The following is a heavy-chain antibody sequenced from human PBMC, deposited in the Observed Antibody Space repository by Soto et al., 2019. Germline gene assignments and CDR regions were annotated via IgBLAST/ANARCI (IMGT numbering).Heavy chain of an antibody. V-gene: IGHV3-7*01. D-gene: IGHD3-10*01. Sequence: GGSLRLSCAASGFTFSSYWMSWVRQAPGKGLEWVANIKQDGSEKYYVDSVKGRFTISRDNAKNSLYLQMNSLRAEDTAVYYCARVVGRYYYGSGIGDSIYYYYYMDVWGKGTTVTVSS. J-gene: IGHJ6*03. CDR2: IKQDGSEK. CDR1: GFTFSSYW. CDR3: ARVVGRYYYGSGIGDSIYYYYYMDV.